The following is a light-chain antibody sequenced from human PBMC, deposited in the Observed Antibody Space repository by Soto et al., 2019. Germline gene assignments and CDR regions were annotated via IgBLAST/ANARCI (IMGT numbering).Light chain of an antibody. CDR1: QSINNR. CDR3: QQFIDGWT. J-gene: IGKJ1*01. V-gene: IGKV1-5*01. Sequence: IQMTQSPSTLSASIVYRFTITCRASQSINNRLAWYQQMPGKAPNLLIYDASSLESGVPSRFRGSGSETEFTLTISGLQPDDFATYYCQQFIDGWTFGQGTKVDIK. CDR2: DAS.